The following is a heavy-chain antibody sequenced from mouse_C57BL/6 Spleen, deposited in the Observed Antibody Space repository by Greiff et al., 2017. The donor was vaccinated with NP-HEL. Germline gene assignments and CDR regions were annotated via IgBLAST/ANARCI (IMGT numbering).Heavy chain of an antibody. CDR1: GFSLTSYG. Sequence: QVQLKESGPGLVQPSQSLSITCTVSGFSLTSYGVHWVRQSPGKGLEWLGVIWSGGSTANNAAFISRLSISKDNTKSQVFFKMNSLQADDTAIYYVARNAPLPYAMDYWGQGTSVTVSS. CDR2: IWSGGST. CDR3: ARNAPLPYAMDY. D-gene: IGHD2-10*01. V-gene: IGHV2-2*01. J-gene: IGHJ4*01.